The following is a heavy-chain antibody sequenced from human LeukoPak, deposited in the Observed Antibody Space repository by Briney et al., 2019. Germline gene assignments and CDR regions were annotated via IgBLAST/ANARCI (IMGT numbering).Heavy chain of an antibody. J-gene: IGHJ4*02. CDR3: ARDSVPAGTLYFDS. Sequence: GGSLRLSCAASGFTFSSYGMHWVRQAPGKGLEWVAVISYDGSNKYYADSVKGRFTISRDNSKNTLYLQMNSLRAEDTAVYYCARDSVPAGTLYFDSWGQGTLVTVSS. V-gene: IGHV3-30*03. CDR2: ISYDGSNK. CDR1: GFTFSSYG. D-gene: IGHD2-2*01.